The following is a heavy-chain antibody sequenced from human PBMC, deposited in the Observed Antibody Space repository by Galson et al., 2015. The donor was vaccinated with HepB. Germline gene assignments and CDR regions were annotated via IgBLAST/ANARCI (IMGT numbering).Heavy chain of an antibody. V-gene: IGHV5-10-1*01. CDR2: IDPSDSYT. Sequence: QSGAEVKKPGESLRISCKGSGYSFTSYWISWVRQMPGKGLEWMGRIDPSDSYTNYSPSFQGHVTISADKSISTAYLQWSSLKASDTAMYYCASLDCSSTSCYTPGPFQHWGHCTLVTVSS. J-gene: IGHJ1*01. CDR3: ASLDCSSTSCYTPGPFQH. CDR1: GYSFTSYW. D-gene: IGHD2-2*02.